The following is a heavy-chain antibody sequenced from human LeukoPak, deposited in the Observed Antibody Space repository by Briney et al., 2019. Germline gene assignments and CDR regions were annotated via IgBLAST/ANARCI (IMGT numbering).Heavy chain of an antibody. CDR2: INPNSGGT. V-gene: IGHV1-2*02. D-gene: IGHD6-13*01. CDR3: ARALYTSRSYLATFSPTNFDY. Sequence: GASVKVSCKASGYTFTGYYMHWVRQAPGQGLEWMGWINPNSGGTNYAQKFQGRVTMTRDTPISTAYMELSRLRSDDAAVYYCARALYTSRSYLATFSPTNFDYWGQGTLVTVSS. CDR1: GYTFTGYY. J-gene: IGHJ4*02.